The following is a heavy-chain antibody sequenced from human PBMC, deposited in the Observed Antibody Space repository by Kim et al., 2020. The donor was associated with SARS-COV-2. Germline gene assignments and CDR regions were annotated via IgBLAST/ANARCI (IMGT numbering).Heavy chain of an antibody. CDR2: INTNTGNP. J-gene: IGHJ5*02. Sequence: ASVKVSCKASGYTFTSYAMNWVRQAPGQGLEWMGWINTNTGNPTYAQGFTGRFVFSLDTSVSTAYLQISSLKAEDTAVYYCARESFSGSYYNVRGWFDPWGQGTLVTVSS. CDR1: GYTFTSYA. V-gene: IGHV7-4-1*02. CDR3: ARESFSGSYYNVRGWFDP. D-gene: IGHD3-10*01.